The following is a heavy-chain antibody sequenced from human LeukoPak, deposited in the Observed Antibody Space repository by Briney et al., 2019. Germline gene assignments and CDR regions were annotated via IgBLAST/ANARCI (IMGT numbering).Heavy chain of an antibody. V-gene: IGHV1-8*01. D-gene: IGHD3-16*01. J-gene: IGHJ6*02. Sequence: ASVKVSCKASGYTFTSYDINWVRRATGQGLEWMGWMNPNSGNTGYAQKFQGRVTMTRNTSISTAYMELSSLRSEDTAVYYCASVWVNYYYYYGMDVWGQGTTVTVSS. CDR1: GYTFTSYD. CDR3: ASVWVNYYYYYGMDV. CDR2: MNPNSGNT.